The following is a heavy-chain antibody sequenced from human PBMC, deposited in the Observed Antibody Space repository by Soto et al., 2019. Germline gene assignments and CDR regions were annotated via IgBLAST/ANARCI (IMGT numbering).Heavy chain of an antibody. J-gene: IGHJ6*02. CDR2: ISYDGSNK. D-gene: IGHD2-2*01. CDR3: ARDLHQYQLLYYYYGMDV. CDR1: GFTFSSYA. Sequence: GGSLRLSCAASGFTFSSYAMHWVRQAPGKGLEWVAVISYDGSNKYYADSVKGRFTISRDNSKNTLYLQMNSLRAEDTAVYYCARDLHQYQLLYYYYGMDVWGQGTTVTVSS. V-gene: IGHV3-30-3*01.